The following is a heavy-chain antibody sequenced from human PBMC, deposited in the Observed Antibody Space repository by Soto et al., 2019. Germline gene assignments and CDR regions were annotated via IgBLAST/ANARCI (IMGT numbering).Heavy chain of an antibody. V-gene: IGHV3-23*01. CDR3: AKELKSGWYRGVDY. J-gene: IGHJ4*02. Sequence: LRLSCAASGFSFTSAAMSWVRQAPGKGLEWVSHISGSGGSTIYADSVKGRFTISRDNTKNTLYLQMHSLRAEDTATYYCAKELKSGWYRGVDYWGQGTLVTVSS. CDR2: ISGSGGST. D-gene: IGHD6-19*01. CDR1: GFSFTSAA.